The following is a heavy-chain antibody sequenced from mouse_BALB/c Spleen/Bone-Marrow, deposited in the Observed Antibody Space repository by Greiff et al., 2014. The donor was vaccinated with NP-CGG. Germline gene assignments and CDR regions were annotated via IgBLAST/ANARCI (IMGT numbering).Heavy chain of an antibody. Sequence: VQLKESGAELVKPGASVKLSCTTSGFNIKDTYIHWVKQRPEQGLEWIGRIDPANGNTKYDPEFQGKATITADTSSNTAYLHLSSMTSEDTAVYSCAHDAPFAYWGQGTLVTVSA. V-gene: IGHV14-3*02. D-gene: IGHD2-3*01. CDR1: GFNIKDTY. CDR2: IDPANGNT. CDR3: AHDAPFAY. J-gene: IGHJ3*01.